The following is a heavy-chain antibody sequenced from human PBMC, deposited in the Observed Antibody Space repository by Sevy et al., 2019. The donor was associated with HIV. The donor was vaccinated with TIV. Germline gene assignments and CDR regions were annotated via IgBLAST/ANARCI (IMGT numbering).Heavy chain of an antibody. J-gene: IGHJ4*02. Sequence: GGSLRLSCAASGFIFSNYAMSWVSQAPGKGLEWVSTFSFGCGKINYADSVKGRFTISRDNSKNTLYLQMNSLRAEDTALYYCAREGCSKPHDYWGQGSLVTVSS. CDR1: GFIFSNYA. D-gene: IGHD2-2*01. V-gene: IGHV3-23*01. CDR2: FSFGCGKI. CDR3: AREGCSKPHDY.